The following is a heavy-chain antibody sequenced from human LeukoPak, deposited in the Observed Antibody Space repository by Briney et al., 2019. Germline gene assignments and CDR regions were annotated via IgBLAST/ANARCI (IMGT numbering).Heavy chain of an antibody. Sequence: SETLSLTCTVSGGSISSGGYYWSWLRQHPGKGLERIGYIYYSGSTYCNPSLKSRVTISVDTSKNQFSLKLSSVTAADTAVYYCARAATVKGFDYWGQGTLVTVSS. D-gene: IGHD4-17*01. V-gene: IGHV4-31*03. CDR2: IYYSGST. CDR1: GGSISSGGYY. J-gene: IGHJ4*02. CDR3: ARAATVKGFDY.